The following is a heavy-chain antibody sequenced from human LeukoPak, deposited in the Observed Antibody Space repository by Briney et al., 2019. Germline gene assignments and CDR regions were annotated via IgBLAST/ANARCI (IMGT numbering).Heavy chain of an antibody. V-gene: IGHV1-46*01. D-gene: IGHD3-9*01. CDR2: IYPRDGST. J-gene: IGHJ4*02. CDR1: GYTFTSNY. Sequence: ASVKVSCKASGYTFTSNYVHWVRQAPGQGLEWVGMIYPRDGSTSYAQKFQGRVIVSRDTSTSTVHMELSGLRSEDTAVYYCARDRLSDYDILTGAAIPFDYWGQGTLVTVSS. CDR3: ARDRLSDYDILTGAAIPFDY.